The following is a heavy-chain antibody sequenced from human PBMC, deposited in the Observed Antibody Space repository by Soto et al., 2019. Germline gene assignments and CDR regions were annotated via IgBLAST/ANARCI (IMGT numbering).Heavy chain of an antibody. J-gene: IGHJ3*02. CDR1: GYTFTGYY. V-gene: IGHV1-2*04. CDR3: ARDLVYSYYYDSSGYSLSGLGAFDI. D-gene: IGHD3-22*01. CDR2: INPNSGGT. Sequence: ASVKVSCKASGYTFTGYYMHWVRQAPGQGLEWMGWINPNSGGTNYAQKFQGWVTMTRDTSISTAYMELSRLRSDDTAVYYCARDLVYSYYYDSSGYSLSGLGAFDIWGQGTMVTVSS.